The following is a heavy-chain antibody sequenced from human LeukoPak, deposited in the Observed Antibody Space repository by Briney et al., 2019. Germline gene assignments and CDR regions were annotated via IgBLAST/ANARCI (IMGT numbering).Heavy chain of an antibody. J-gene: IGHJ6*03. D-gene: IGHD6-6*01. CDR1: GYTFTSYD. V-gene: IGHV1-8*03. Sequence: ASVKVSCKASGYTFTSYDMNWVRQATGQGLEGMGWMNPNSGNTGYAQKFQGRVTITRNTSISTAYMELSSLRSEDTAVYYCASSSSSIAAQGYYYYYMDVWGKGTTVTVSS. CDR3: ASSSSSIAAQGYYYYYMDV. CDR2: MNPNSGNT.